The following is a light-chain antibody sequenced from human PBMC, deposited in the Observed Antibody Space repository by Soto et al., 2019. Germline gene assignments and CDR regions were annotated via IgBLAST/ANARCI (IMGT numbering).Light chain of an antibody. V-gene: IGLV2-11*01. CDR1: SSDVGGYNY. J-gene: IGLJ1*01. Sequence: QSVLTQPRSVSGSPGQSVTISCTGTSSDVGGYNYVSWYQEQPGKAPKLMIYDVSKRPSGVPDLFSGSKSGNTASLTISGLQAEDEADYYCCSYAGGYSYVFGTGTKVTVL. CDR3: CSYAGGYSYV. CDR2: DVS.